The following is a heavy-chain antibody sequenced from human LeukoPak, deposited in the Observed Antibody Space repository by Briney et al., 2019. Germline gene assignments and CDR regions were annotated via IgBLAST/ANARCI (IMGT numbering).Heavy chain of an antibody. CDR2: IYYSGST. CDR3: ARQSSDYYYYYIDV. Sequence: NPSETLSLTCTVSGGSISSSSYYWGWIRQPPGKGLEWIGSIYYSGSTYYNPSLKSRVTISVDTSKNQFSLKLNSVTAADTAVYYCARQSSDYYYYYIDVWGEGTTVIVSS. J-gene: IGHJ6*03. CDR1: GGSISSSSYY. V-gene: IGHV4-39*01.